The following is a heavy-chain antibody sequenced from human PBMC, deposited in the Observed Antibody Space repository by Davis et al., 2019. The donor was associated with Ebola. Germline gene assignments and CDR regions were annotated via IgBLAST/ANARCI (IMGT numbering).Heavy chain of an antibody. CDR1: GGSISSYY. J-gene: IGHJ5*02. V-gene: IGHV4-59*01. Sequence: PSETLSLTCSVSGGSISSYYWSWIRQPPGKGLEWIGYIYYSESTNYNPSLKSRVTITPDTSKNRFRDVVGRQFLPGVLALLSQCDNWFDPWGQGTLVTVSS. D-gene: IGHD1-26*01. CDR2: IYYSEST. CDR3: QCDNWFDP.